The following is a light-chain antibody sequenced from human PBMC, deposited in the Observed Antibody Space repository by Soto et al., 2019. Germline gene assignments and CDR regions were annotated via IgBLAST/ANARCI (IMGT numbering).Light chain of an antibody. V-gene: IGKV1-5*01. CDR1: ESIRTW. CDR2: DAS. CDR3: QQYETFSGR. Sequence: DIRMTQSHSTLSASVGDRVTITSRASESIRTWLAWYQQKPGEAPKLLIYDASALPRGVPSRFSGSGSGTKFTLTIASLQPDDFATYYSQQYETFSGRSGPGTKVDI. J-gene: IGKJ1*01.